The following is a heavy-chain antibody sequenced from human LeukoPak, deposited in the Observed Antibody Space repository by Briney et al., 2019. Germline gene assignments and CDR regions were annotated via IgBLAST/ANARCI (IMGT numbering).Heavy chain of an antibody. Sequence: PGGSLRLSCAASGFTFDSYWMHWVRQAPDKGLVWVSRIDPDGGSTNYADSVKGRFTISRDNSKNTVYLQMNSLRAEDTAVYYCARDPYSSSWYGDYWGQGTRVTVSS. D-gene: IGHD6-13*01. J-gene: IGHJ4*02. CDR2: IDPDGGST. CDR3: ARDPYSSSWYGDY. CDR1: GFTFDSYW. V-gene: IGHV3-74*01.